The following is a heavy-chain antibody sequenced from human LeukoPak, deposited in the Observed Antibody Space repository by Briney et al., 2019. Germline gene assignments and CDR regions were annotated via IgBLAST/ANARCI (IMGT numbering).Heavy chain of an antibody. CDR2: IYIERIT. D-gene: IGHD2/OR15-2a*01. V-gene: IGHV4-39*02. Sequence: SETLSLTCTVSGGSIRTDGSYWAWIRQPPGKGLEWIVRIYIERITHYNSSPHSRVTLTIDTTKNHFYLTLTSESAADTAVFYCARLFSRACEYHCGMDVWGEGAAVSVSS. J-gene: IGHJ6*04. CDR1: GGSIRTDGSY. CDR3: ARLFSRACEYHCGMDV.